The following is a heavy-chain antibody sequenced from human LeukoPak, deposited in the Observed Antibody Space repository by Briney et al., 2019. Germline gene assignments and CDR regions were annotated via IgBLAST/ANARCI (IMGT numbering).Heavy chain of an antibody. CDR2: LYSDGRT. D-gene: IGHD2-15*01. V-gene: IGHV3-53*01. J-gene: IGHJ4*02. Sequence: GGSLRLSCAASGFTVNTNYMNWVRQAPGKGLEWVSVLYSDGRTYYADSVKGRFTISRDTSKNTLYLQVNSLRAEDTAVYYCARGGGYYPIDYWGQGTLVTVSS. CDR3: ARGGGYYPIDY. CDR1: GFTVNTNY.